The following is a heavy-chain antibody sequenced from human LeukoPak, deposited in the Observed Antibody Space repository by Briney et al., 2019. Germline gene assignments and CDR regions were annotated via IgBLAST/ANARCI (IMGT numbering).Heavy chain of an antibody. CDR2: MHTSGST. V-gene: IGHV4-4*07. CDR1: GGSIRGYY. J-gene: IGHJ4*02. D-gene: IGHD6-19*01. CDR3: ARDAGSGWYDY. Sequence: SETLSLTCFVSGGSIRGYYWSWIRQPPGKGLGWIGRMHTSGSTNYNPSLESRLTMSVDTSKTQFSLKMGSVIAADTAVYYCARDAGSGWYDYWGQGTLVTVSS.